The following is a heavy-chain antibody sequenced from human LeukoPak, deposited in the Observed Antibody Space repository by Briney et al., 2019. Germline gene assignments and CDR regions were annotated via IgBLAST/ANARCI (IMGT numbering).Heavy chain of an antibody. Sequence: GGSLRLSCAASGFTMRDNDMTWVRQAPGKGLEWVSLIYSGGSTSYADSVKGRSTISRDNSKNTLYLQMNSLRAEDTAVYYCAKRPLSSCNWGLGTLVTVSS. CDR2: IYSGGST. V-gene: IGHV3-66*01. J-gene: IGHJ4*01. CDR1: GFTMRDND. CDR3: AKRPLSSCN.